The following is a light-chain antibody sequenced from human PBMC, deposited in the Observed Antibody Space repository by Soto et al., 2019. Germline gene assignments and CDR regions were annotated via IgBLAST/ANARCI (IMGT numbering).Light chain of an antibody. CDR2: EVN. CDR1: SSDVGGYNY. J-gene: IGLJ1*01. CDR3: SSYAGSSNV. Sequence: QSVLNHPPSTSASPGQSVAISCNGTSSDVGGYNYVSWYQQHPGKAPKLMIYEVNKRPSGVPDRFSGSKSGNTASLTVSGLQAEDEADYYCSSYAGSSNVFGTGTKGTVL. V-gene: IGLV2-8*01.